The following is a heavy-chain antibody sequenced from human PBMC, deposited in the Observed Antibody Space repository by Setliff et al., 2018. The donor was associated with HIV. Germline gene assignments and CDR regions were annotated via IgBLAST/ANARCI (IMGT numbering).Heavy chain of an antibody. CDR2: ISSSGSTV. J-gene: IGHJ6*02. CDR3: AILDVDTTMVIYYGMDV. CDR1: GFTFSSYE. Sequence: PGGSLRLSCAASGFTFSSYEMNWVRQAPGKGLEWVPYISSSGSTVYYADSAKGRFTISRDNAKNSLYLQMNSLRAEDTAVYYCAILDVDTTMVIYYGMDVWGQGTTVTVSS. V-gene: IGHV3-48*03. D-gene: IGHD5-18*01.